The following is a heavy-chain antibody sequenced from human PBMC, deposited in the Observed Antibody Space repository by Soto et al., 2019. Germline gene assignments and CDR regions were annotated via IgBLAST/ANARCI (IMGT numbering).Heavy chain of an antibody. CDR3: ARGHGSGSYYKDYYYYMDV. Sequence: GGSLRLSCAASGFTFSSYWMSWVRQAPGKGLEWVANIKQDGSEKYYVDSVKGRFTISRDNAKNSLYLQMNSLRAEDTAVYYCARGHGSGSYYKDYYYYMDVWGKGTTVTVSS. CDR1: GFTFSSYW. D-gene: IGHD3-10*01. J-gene: IGHJ6*03. CDR2: IKQDGSEK. V-gene: IGHV3-7*01.